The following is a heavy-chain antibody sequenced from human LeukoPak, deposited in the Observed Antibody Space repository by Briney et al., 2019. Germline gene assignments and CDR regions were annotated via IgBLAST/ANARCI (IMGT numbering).Heavy chain of an antibody. J-gene: IGHJ6*02. CDR3: AITSNKAFHGMDV. CDR2: INHSGST. D-gene: IGHD1-20*01. Sequence: SETLSLTCAVYGGSFSGYYWSWIRQPPGKGLEWIGEINHSGSTTYNTPLKSRVTISVDTSKNQFSLKLSSVTAADTAVYYCAITSNKAFHGMDVWGQGTTVTVSS. CDR1: GGSFSGYY. V-gene: IGHV4-34*01.